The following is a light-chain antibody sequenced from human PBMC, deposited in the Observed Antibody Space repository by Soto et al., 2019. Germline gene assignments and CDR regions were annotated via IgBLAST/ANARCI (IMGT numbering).Light chain of an antibody. CDR1: QSVSNNY. V-gene: IGKV3D-20*02. Sequence: EIVLPQSPGTLSLSPGERATLSCRASQSVSNNYLALYQQKPCQAPRLLIYGASNRATGIPDRFSGSGSGTDFTLTISSLEPENFAVYYCQQRSNWPITFGQGTRLEI. J-gene: IGKJ5*01. CDR2: GAS. CDR3: QQRSNWPIT.